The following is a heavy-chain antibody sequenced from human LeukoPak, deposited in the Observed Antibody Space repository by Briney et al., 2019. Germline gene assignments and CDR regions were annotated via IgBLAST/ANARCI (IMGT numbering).Heavy chain of an antibody. J-gene: IGHJ6*03. Sequence: SLKISCAASGFTFYDYAMHWARQAPGKGLEWVSGISWNSGSIAYAESVKGRFTISRDNAKNSLYLQINSLRPEDTALYYCARGSYYYDSSGYYHLSDYYYMDVWGKGTTVTVSS. CDR1: GFTFYDYA. D-gene: IGHD3-22*01. CDR2: ISWNSGSI. V-gene: IGHV3-9*01. CDR3: ARGSYYYDSSGYYHLSDYYYMDV.